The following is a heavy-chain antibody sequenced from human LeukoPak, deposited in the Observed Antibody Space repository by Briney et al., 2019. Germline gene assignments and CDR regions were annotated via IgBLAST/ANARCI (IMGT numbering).Heavy chain of an antibody. J-gene: IGHJ4*02. V-gene: IGHV4-38-2*02. CDR1: GYSISSGYY. CDR3: ARAPHDYGDYSHFDY. CDR2: IYYSGST. D-gene: IGHD4-17*01. Sequence: SETLSLTCTVSGYSISSGYYWGWIRQPPGKGLEWIGSIYYSGSTYYNPSLKSRVTISVDTSKNQFSLKLSSVTAADTAVYYCARAPHDYGDYSHFDYWGQGTLVTVSS.